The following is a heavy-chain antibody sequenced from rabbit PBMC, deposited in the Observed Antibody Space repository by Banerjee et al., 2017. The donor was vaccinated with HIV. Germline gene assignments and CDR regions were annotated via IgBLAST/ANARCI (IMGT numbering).Heavy chain of an antibody. V-gene: IGHV1S40*01. D-gene: IGHD7-1*01. CDR2: IGVGMSGT. J-gene: IGHJ3*01. Sequence: QSLEESGGALVTPGGTLTLTCTASGFSFSSGYDMCWVRQAPGKGLEWIACIGVGMSGTAYATWAKGRFTIAKTSSTTVTLQMTSLTAADTATYFCAKSYAGYGWVTRLDLWGQGTLVTVS. CDR1: GFSFSSGYD. CDR3: AKSYAGYGWVTRLDL.